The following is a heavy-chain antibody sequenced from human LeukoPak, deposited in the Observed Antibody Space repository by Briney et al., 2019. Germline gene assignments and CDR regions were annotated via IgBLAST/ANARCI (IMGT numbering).Heavy chain of an antibody. D-gene: IGHD4-4*01. CDR3: ARAIQYPIYGMDV. J-gene: IGHJ6*02. CDR2: IYYSGTT. CDR1: GGSISSYY. Sequence: SETLSLTCTVSGGSISSYYWSWIRQPPGKGLEWIGYIYYSGTTNYNPSLKSGVTISVDTSKNQFSLKLSSVTAADTAVYYCARAIQYPIYGMDVWGQGTTVTVSS. V-gene: IGHV4-59*01.